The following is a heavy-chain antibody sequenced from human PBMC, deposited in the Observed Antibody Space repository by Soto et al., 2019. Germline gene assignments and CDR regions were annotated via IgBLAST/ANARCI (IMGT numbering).Heavy chain of an antibody. Sequence: QVQLVESGGGVVQPGRSLRLSCAASGFTFSTNPMHWVRQAPGKGLEWVAVISYDGSNTYYADSVKGRFTISRDNSKNTLYLQMNSLRPEDTAVYYCVHLLGLHYVMDVWGQGTTVTVSS. V-gene: IGHV3-30*04. CDR1: GFTFSTNP. J-gene: IGHJ6*02. CDR2: ISYDGSNT. CDR3: VHLLGLHYVMDV.